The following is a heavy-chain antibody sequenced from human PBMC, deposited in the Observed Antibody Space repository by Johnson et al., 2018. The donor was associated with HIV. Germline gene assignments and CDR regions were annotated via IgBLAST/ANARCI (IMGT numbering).Heavy chain of an antibody. V-gene: IGHV3-30*02. D-gene: IGHD4-17*01. J-gene: IGHJ3*02. Sequence: QVQLVESGGGVVQPGGSLRLSCAASGFTFSSYGMHWVRQAPGTGLEWVAFIRYDGSNKYYADSVKGRFTISRDNSKNTLYLQMNSLRAEDTAVYYCAKMVHGEPPWAFDIWGQGTMVTVSS. CDR2: IRYDGSNK. CDR3: AKMVHGEPPWAFDI. CDR1: GFTFSSYG.